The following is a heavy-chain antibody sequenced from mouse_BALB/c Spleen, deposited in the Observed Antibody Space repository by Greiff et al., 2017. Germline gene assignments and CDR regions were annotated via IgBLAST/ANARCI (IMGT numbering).Heavy chain of an antibody. D-gene: IGHD2-4*01. V-gene: IGHV1-54*01. CDR3: ARGYDYDGFAY. Sequence: QVQLQQSGAELVRPGTSVKVSCKASGYAFTNYLIEWVKQRPGQGLEWIGVINPGSGGTNYNEKFKGKATLTADKSSSTAYMQLSSLTSDDSAVYFCARGYDYDGFAYWGQGTLVTVSA. CDR2: INPGSGGT. CDR1: GYAFTNYL. J-gene: IGHJ3*01.